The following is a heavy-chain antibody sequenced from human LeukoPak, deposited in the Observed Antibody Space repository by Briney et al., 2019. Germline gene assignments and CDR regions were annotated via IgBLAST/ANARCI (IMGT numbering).Heavy chain of an antibody. Sequence: GGSLRLSCAASGFTFSSYGMHWVRQAPGKGLEWVAVIWYDGSNKYYADSVKGRFTISRDNSKNTLYLQMNSLRAEDTAVYYCAKDHMIVVVITRGIDYWGQGTLVTVSS. CDR2: IWYDGSNK. V-gene: IGHV3-30*02. CDR1: GFTFSSYG. CDR3: AKDHMIVVVITRGIDY. J-gene: IGHJ4*02. D-gene: IGHD3-22*01.